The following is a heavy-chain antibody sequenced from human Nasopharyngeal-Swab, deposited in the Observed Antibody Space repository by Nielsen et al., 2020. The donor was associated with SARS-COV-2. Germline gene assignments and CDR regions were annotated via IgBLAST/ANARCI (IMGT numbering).Heavy chain of an antibody. D-gene: IGHD3-3*01. CDR1: GFTFSSYA. CDR2: ISGSGGST. Sequence: GGSLRLSCAASGFTFSSYAMSWVRQAPGKGLQWVSSISGSGGSTYYADSVKGRFTISRDNSKNTVFLQMNSLRAEDTALYYCAKDLNDFWSGYSLFYFDYWGQGTLVTAST. J-gene: IGHJ4*02. CDR3: AKDLNDFWSGYSLFYFDY. V-gene: IGHV3-23*01.